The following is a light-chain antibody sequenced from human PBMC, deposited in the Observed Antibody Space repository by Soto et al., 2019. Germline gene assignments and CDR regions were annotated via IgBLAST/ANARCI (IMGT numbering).Light chain of an antibody. V-gene: IGLV2-14*01. CDR1: SSDVGGYNY. Sequence: QSALTQSASVSGSPGQSITISCTGTSSDVGGYNYVSWYQQHPGKAPKLMIYEVSNRPLGVSNRFSGSKSGNTASLTISGLQAEDEADYYCSSYTSSSTLCVFGTGTKVTVL. J-gene: IGLJ1*01. CDR3: SSYTSSSTLCV. CDR2: EVS.